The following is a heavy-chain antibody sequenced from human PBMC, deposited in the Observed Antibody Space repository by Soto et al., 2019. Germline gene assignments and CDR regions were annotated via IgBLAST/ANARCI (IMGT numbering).Heavy chain of an antibody. CDR1: GYSFTSHY. CDR3: ARERDDTSGYYYFGY. Sequence: ASVKVSCKASGYSFTSHYMHWVRQAPGQGLEWMGIINPSGGSTSYAQKFQGRVTMTRDTSTSTVYMELSSLRSEDTAVYYCARERDDTSGYYYFGYWGQGTLVTVSS. J-gene: IGHJ4*02. CDR2: INPSGGST. D-gene: IGHD3-22*01. V-gene: IGHV1-46*03.